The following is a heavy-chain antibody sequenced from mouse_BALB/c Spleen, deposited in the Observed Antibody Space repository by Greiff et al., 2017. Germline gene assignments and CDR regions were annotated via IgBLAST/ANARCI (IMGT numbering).Heavy chain of an antibody. D-gene: IGHD2-3*01. Sequence: DVQLQESGPGLVKPSQSLSLTCTVTGYSITSDYAWTRIRQFPGNKLEWMGYISYSGSTSYNPSLNSRISITRDTSKNQFFLQLNSVTTEDTATYYSARHGDGYPNFDYWGQGATLTVSS. CDR3: ARHGDGYPNFDY. CDR2: ISYSGST. J-gene: IGHJ2*01. CDR1: GYSITSDYA. V-gene: IGHV3-2*02.